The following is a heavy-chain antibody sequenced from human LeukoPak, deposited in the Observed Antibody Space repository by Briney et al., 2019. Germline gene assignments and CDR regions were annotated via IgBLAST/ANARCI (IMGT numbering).Heavy chain of an antibody. D-gene: IGHD6-19*01. CDR3: ARDNRVAVFAFDI. CDR1: GYTFTSYD. V-gene: IGHV1-8*01. CDR2: MDPNSGNT. J-gene: IGHJ3*02. Sequence: ASVKVSCKASGYTFTSYDINLVRQATGQGLEWMGWMDPNSGNTGYAQKFQGRVTMTRSTSISTAYMELSSLRAEDTAVYYCARDNRVAVFAFDIWGQGTMVTVSS.